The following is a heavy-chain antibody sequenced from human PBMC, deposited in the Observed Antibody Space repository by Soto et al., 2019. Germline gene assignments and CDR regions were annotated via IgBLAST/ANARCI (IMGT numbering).Heavy chain of an antibody. V-gene: IGHV4-38-2*01. J-gene: IGHJ4*02. Sequence: SETLSLTCAVSGYSISSGYYWGWIRQPPGKGLEWIGSFYHSGSTYYNPSLKSRVTISVDTSKNQFSLKLSSVTAADTAVYYCARVTVTNVFDYWGQGTLVTVSS. CDR1: GYSISSGYY. CDR3: ARVTVTNVFDY. CDR2: FYHSGST. D-gene: IGHD4-17*01.